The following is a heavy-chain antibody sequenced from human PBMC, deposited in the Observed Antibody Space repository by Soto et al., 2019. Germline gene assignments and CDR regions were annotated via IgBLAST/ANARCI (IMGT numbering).Heavy chain of an antibody. Sequence: ASVKVSCKASGYTFTSYYMHWVRQAPGQGLEWMGIINPSGGSTSYAQKFQGRVTMTRDTSTSTVYMELSSLRSEDTAVYYCAREGMTTVRDYYYYGMDVWGQGTTVTVSS. CDR1: GYTFTSYY. V-gene: IGHV1-46*01. CDR3: AREGMTTVRDYYYYGMDV. J-gene: IGHJ6*02. D-gene: IGHD4-17*01. CDR2: INPSGGST.